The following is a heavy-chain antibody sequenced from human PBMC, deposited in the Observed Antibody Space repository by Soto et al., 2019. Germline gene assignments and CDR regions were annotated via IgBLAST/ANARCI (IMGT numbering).Heavy chain of an antibody. J-gene: IGHJ3*02. CDR1: GFTFSNSA. CDR3: AKVGCSSTSCYTGGADAFDI. D-gene: IGHD2-2*02. Sequence: PGGSLRLSCAASGFTFSNSAMSWVRQAPGKGLEWVAAISGSGGSTYYADSVKGRFTISRDNSKNTLYLQMNSLRAEDTAVYYCAKVGCSSTSCYTGGADAFDIWGQGTMVTVSS. CDR2: ISGSGGST. V-gene: IGHV3-23*01.